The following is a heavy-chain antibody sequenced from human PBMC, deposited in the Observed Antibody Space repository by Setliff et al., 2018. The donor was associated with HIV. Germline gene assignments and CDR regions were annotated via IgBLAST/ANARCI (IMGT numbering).Heavy chain of an antibody. Sequence: GGSLRLSCVASGFTFSNYGMHWVRQALGTGLEWVAFIRYDGSNKYYADSVKGRFTIARDNSKNTLYLKMNSLRSEDTALYYCARDGGPGSAWGDYSYYYTMDVWGKGTTVTVSS. J-gene: IGHJ6*03. V-gene: IGHV3-30*02. D-gene: IGHD6-19*01. CDR2: IRYDGSNK. CDR1: GFTFSNYG. CDR3: ARDGGPGSAWGDYSYYYTMDV.